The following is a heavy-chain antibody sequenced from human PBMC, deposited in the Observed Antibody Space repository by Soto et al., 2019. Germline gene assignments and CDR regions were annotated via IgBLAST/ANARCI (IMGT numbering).Heavy chain of an antibody. V-gene: IGHV1-46*01. CDR2: INPSGGST. Sequence: QVQLVQSGAEVKKPGASVKVSCKASGYTFTSYYMHWVRQAPGQGLEWMGIINPSGGSTSYAQKFQGRVTMTRDTSTSTVYMELSSLRSEDTAVYYCARVSRDGYKPELYYFDYWGQGTLVTVSS. CDR1: GYTFTSYY. CDR3: ARVSRDGYKPELYYFDY. D-gene: IGHD5-12*01. J-gene: IGHJ4*02.